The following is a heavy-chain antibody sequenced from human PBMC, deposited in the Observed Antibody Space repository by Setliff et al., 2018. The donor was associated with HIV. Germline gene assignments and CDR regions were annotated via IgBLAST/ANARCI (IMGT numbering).Heavy chain of an antibody. V-gene: IGHV1-18*04. CDR2: ISTYNGGR. Sequence: GASVKVSCKASGGTFSSYAISWVRQAPGQGLEWMGWISTYNGGRNYAQKIQGRVTMTTDTSTTTADMEVRSLRSDDTAVYYCARDSPNYDSTGYYYPDFWGQGTLVTVSS. CDR1: GGTFSSYA. J-gene: IGHJ4*02. CDR3: ARDSPNYDSTGYYYPDF. D-gene: IGHD3-22*01.